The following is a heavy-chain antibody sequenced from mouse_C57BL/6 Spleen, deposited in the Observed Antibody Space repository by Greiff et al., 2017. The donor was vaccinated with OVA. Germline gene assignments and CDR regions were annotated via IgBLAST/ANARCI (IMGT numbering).Heavy chain of an antibody. V-gene: IGHV1-80*01. Sequence: VQLQQSGAELVKPGASVKISCKASGYALSSYWMNWVKQRPGQGLEWIGKIYPGDGVTNYNGKFKGKATLTADKSSSPAYMQLSCLTSEDSAVYLWARVGSYSNYGDAMDNGGKGTSVTVSP. CDR3: ARVGSYSNYGDAMDN. D-gene: IGHD2-5*01. J-gene: IGHJ4*01. CDR2: IYPGDGVT. CDR1: GYALSSYW.